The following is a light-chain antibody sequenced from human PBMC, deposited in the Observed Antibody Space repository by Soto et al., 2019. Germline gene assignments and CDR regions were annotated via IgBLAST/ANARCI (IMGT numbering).Light chain of an antibody. CDR1: SSDVGGYNY. Sequence: QSVLTQPASVSGSPGQSITISCTGTSSDVGGYNYVSWFQHRPGKAPKLMIYEVTNRPSGVPNRFSASKSGNTASLTISGLQAEDEAYYFCSSYTDNGSLYGFGTGTKVTVL. V-gene: IGLV2-14*01. CDR2: EVT. J-gene: IGLJ1*01. CDR3: SSYTDNGSLYG.